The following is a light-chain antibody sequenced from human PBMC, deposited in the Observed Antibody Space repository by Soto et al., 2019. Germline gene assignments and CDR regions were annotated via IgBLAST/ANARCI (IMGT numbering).Light chain of an antibody. CDR3: QSYDSSLSAVV. V-gene: IGLV1-40*01. CDR1: SSNIGAGYD. CDR2: GNS. Sequence: QSVLTQPPSVSGALGQRVTISCTGSSSNIGAGYDVHWYQQLPGTAPKLLIYGNSNRPSGVPDRFSGSKSGTSASLAITGLQAEDEADYYCQSYDSSLSAVVFGGGTQLTVL. J-gene: IGLJ2*01.